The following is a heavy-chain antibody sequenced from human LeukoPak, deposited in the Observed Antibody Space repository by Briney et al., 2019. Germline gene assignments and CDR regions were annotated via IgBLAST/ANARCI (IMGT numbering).Heavy chain of an antibody. J-gene: IGHJ4*02. Sequence: PSETLSLTCTVSGGSISSSSYYWGWIRQPPGKGLEWVSSISSSSSYIFYADSVRGRFSISRDNAKNSLYLQMNSLRAEDTAVYYCARGDDNGDYEAIDWGQGTLVTVSS. CDR1: GGSISSSS. D-gene: IGHD4-17*01. V-gene: IGHV3-21*01. CDR2: ISSSSSYI. CDR3: ARGDDNGDYEAID.